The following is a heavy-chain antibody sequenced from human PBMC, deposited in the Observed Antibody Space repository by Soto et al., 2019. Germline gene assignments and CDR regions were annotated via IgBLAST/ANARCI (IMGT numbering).Heavy chain of an antibody. Sequence: QVQLVESGGGVVQPGRSLRLSCAASGFTFSSYGIHWVRQAPGKGLEWVAVISYDGSNRYYADSVKGRITISRDNSKNTLYLQMNSLRAEDTAVYYGAKGGYYDSSGYLGGLDYWGQGTLVTVSS. CDR3: AKGGYYDSSGYLGGLDY. CDR2: ISYDGSNR. D-gene: IGHD3-22*01. CDR1: GFTFSSYG. V-gene: IGHV3-30*18. J-gene: IGHJ4*02.